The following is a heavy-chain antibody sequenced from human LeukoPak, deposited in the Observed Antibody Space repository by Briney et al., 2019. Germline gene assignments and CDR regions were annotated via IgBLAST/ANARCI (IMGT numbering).Heavy chain of an antibody. Sequence: SETLTLTCTVSGGSNSSYYWSWIRQPAGKGLEWIGRSYTSGSTNYNASLKSRVSVSVDTSKNQFSLKLSSVTAADTAVFYCARENSGSYREFDYWGQGTLVTVSS. D-gene: IGHD1-26*01. CDR1: GGSNSSYY. CDR2: SYTSGST. V-gene: IGHV4-4*07. J-gene: IGHJ4*02. CDR3: ARENSGSYREFDY.